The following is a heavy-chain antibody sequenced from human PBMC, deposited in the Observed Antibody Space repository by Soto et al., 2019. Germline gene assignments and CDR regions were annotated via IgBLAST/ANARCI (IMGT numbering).Heavy chain of an antibody. CDR2: IIPIFGTA. D-gene: IGHD1-26*01. Sequence: GASVKVSCKASGGTFSSYAISWVRQAPGQGLEWMGGIIPIFGTANYAQKFQGRVTITADESTSTAYMELSSLRSEDTAVYYCATLGATHPYYYYGMDVWGQGTTVTVS. CDR3: ATLGATHPYYYYGMDV. V-gene: IGHV1-69*13. CDR1: GGTFSSYA. J-gene: IGHJ6*02.